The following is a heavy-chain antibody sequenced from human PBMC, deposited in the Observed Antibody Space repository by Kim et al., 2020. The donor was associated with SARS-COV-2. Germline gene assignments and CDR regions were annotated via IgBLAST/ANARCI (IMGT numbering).Heavy chain of an antibody. J-gene: IGHJ4*02. CDR3: ARAYYDFWSGDGTYFDY. D-gene: IGHD3-3*01. CDR2: INPSGGST. Sequence: ASVKVSCKASGYTFTSYYMHWVRQAPGQGLEWMGIINPSGGSTSYAQKFQGRVTMTRDTSTSTVYMELSSLRSEDTAVYYCARAYYDFWSGDGTYFDYWGQGTLVTVSS. CDR1: GYTFTSYY. V-gene: IGHV1-46*01.